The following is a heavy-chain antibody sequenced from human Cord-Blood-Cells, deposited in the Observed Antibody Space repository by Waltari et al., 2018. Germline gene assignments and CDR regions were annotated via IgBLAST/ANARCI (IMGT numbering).Heavy chain of an antibody. Sequence: QVQLQESGPGLVKPSETLSLTCAVPGYSISSGYYWGWIRQPPGKGLEWIGSIYHSGSTYYNPSLKSRVTISVDTSKNQFSLKLSSVTAADTAVYYCARGRLHGDSGYDYFDYWGQGTLVTVSS. CDR1: GYSISSGYY. V-gene: IGHV4-38-2*01. D-gene: IGHD5-12*01. CDR3: ARGRLHGDSGYDYFDY. J-gene: IGHJ4*02. CDR2: IYHSGST.